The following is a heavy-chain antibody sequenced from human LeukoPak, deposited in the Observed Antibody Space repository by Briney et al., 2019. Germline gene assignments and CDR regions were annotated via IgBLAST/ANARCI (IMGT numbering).Heavy chain of an antibody. CDR2: INHSGST. V-gene: IGHV4-34*01. J-gene: IGHJ4*02. CDR3: ARGNGRVGLTQVY. D-gene: IGHD2-8*01. CDR1: GGSFSGYY. Sequence: SETLSLTCAVYGGSFSGYYWSWIRQPPGKGLEWIGEINHSGSTNYNPSLKSRVTISVDTSKNQFSLKLSSVTAADTAVYYCARGNGRVGLTQVYWRQGTQVTVSS.